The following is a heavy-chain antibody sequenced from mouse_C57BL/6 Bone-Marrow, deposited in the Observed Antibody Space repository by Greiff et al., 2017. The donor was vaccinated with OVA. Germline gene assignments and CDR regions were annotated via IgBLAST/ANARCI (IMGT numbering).Heavy chain of an antibody. Sequence: VQLQQSGPGLVKPSQSLSLTCSVTGYSITSGYYWNWIRQFPGNKLEWMGYISYDGSNNYNPSLKNRISITRDTSKNQFFLKLNSVTTEDTATYYCARGDYDLCAYGGQGTLVTVSA. D-gene: IGHD2-4*01. CDR2: ISYDGSN. CDR1: GYSITSGYY. V-gene: IGHV3-6*01. J-gene: IGHJ3*01. CDR3: ARGDYDLCAY.